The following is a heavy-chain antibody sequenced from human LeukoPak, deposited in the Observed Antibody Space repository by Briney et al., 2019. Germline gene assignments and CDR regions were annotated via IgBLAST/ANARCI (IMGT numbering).Heavy chain of an antibody. CDR1: DGSISSYY. CDR2: LYYSGST. D-gene: IGHD1-20*01. Sequence: PSETLSLTCTVSDGSISSYYWSWIRQPPGKGLEWIGYLYYSGSTNYNPSLMSRVTISVDTSKNQFSLKLNSVTAADTAVYYCARGVITGFVYWGQGTLVTVSS. V-gene: IGHV4-59*01. J-gene: IGHJ4*02. CDR3: ARGVITGFVY.